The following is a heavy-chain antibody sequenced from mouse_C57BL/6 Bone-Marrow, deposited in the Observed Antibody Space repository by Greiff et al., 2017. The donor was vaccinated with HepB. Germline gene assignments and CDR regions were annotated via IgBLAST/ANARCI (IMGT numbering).Heavy chain of an antibody. CDR3: ARDGNYVRYYAMDY. V-gene: IGHV5-17*01. J-gene: IGHJ4*01. Sequence: DVHLVESGGGLVKPGGSLKLSCAASGFTFSDYGMHWVRQAPEKGLEWVAYISSGSSTIYYADTVKGRFTISRDNAKNTLFLQMTSLRSEDTAMYYCARDGNYVRYYAMDYWGQGTSVTVSS. CDR1: GFTFSDYG. CDR2: ISSGSSTI. D-gene: IGHD2-1*01.